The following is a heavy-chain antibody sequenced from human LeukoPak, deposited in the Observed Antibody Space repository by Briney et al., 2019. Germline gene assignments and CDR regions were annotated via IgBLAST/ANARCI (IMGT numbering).Heavy chain of an antibody. CDR1: GFSFGSYW. CDR3: AKHPGD. Sequence: GGSLRLSCAASGFSFGSYWMHWVRQVPGKGLVWVSRTNPDGSNTAYADSVKGRFTISRDNAKNTLSLQMNSLRVEDTAVYYCAKHPGDWGQGTMVTVSS. J-gene: IGHJ3*01. CDR2: TNPDGSNT. V-gene: IGHV3-74*01. D-gene: IGHD3-10*01.